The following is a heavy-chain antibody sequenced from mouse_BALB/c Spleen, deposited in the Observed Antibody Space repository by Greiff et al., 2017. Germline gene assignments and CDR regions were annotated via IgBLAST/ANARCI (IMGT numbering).Heavy chain of an antibody. CDR3: AYYYGSSYWYFDV. V-gene: IGHV14-1*02. CDR2: IDPENGNT. CDR1: GFNIKDYY. Sequence: EVHLVESGAELVRPGALVKLSCKASGFNIKDYYMHWVKQRPEQGLEWIGWIDPENGNTIYDPKFQGKASITADTSSNTAYLQLSSLTSEDTAVYYCAYYYGSSYWYFDVWGAGTTVTVSS. J-gene: IGHJ1*01. D-gene: IGHD1-1*01.